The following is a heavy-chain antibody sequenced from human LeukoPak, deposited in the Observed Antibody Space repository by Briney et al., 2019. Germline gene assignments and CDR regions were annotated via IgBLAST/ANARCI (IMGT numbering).Heavy chain of an antibody. D-gene: IGHD3-10*01. CDR2: ISGSGGST. CDR3: AKDARAYGSGSYYVDY. Sequence: GSLRLSCAASGFTISSYAMSWVRQAPGKGLEWVSAISGSGGSTYYADSVKGRFTISRDNSKNTLYLQMNSLRAEDTAVYYCAKDARAYGSGSYYVDYWGQGTLVTVSS. J-gene: IGHJ4*02. CDR1: GFTISSYA. V-gene: IGHV3-23*01.